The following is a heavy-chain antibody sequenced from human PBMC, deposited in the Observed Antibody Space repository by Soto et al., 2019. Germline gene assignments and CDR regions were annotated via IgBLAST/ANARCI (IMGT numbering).Heavy chain of an antibody. J-gene: IGHJ4*02. CDR2: VFGDDGST. Sequence: QIQLVQSGPEVKMPGASVKVSCKTSRYTFSLYGITWVRQAPGQGLEWMGCVFGDDGSTDYAQNLLGRVTMTTDTSTNTANMELRNLISDDSAIYYCARRTLGSSIGIGDYWGQGALVTVSS. CDR3: ARRTLGSSIGIGDY. V-gene: IGHV1-18*01. D-gene: IGHD1-1*01. CDR1: RYTFSLYG.